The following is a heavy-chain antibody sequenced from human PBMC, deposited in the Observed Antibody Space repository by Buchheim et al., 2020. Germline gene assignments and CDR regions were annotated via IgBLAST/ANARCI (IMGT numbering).Heavy chain of an antibody. V-gene: IGHV3-23*01. J-gene: IGHJ6*02. D-gene: IGHD4-23*01. CDR3: AKAVEYGGNSYYYYGMDV. Sequence: EVQLWESGGGLAQPGGSLRLSCTASGFTFRKYAMSWVRQAPGKGLEWVSAISVGGGSTYYADSVKGRFTISRVNSQNTLFLQRSSLRVDDTAVYYCAKAVEYGGNSYYYYGMDVWGQGTT. CDR2: ISVGGGST. CDR1: GFTFRKYA.